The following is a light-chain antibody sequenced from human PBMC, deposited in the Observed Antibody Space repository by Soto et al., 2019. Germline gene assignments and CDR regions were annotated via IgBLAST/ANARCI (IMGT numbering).Light chain of an antibody. Sequence: EIVLTQSPGTLSLSPGERATLSCRASQSVSSSYLAWYQQKPGQAPRLLIYGASSRATGIPDRFSGSGSGTDFTLTISRLEPEDVAVYYCQQYGSSPQVTFGGGTKVESK. J-gene: IGKJ4*01. CDR1: QSVSSSY. V-gene: IGKV3-20*01. CDR2: GAS. CDR3: QQYGSSPQVT.